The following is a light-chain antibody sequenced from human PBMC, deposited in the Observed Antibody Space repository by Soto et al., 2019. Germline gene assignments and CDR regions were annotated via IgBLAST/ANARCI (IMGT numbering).Light chain of an antibody. J-gene: IGKJ1*01. CDR1: QSVSSTS. Sequence: EIVLTQSPGTLSLSPGERATLSCRASQSVSSTSLAWYQQKPGQAPRLLIYGASTMATGIPDRFSGSGSGTDFTLTISRLEPGDFAVYYCQHYVSSTWTFGQGTKVEIK. CDR3: QHYVSSTWT. V-gene: IGKV3-20*01. CDR2: GAS.